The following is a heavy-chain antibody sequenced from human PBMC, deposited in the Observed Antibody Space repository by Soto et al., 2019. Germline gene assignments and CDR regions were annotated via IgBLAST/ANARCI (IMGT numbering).Heavy chain of an antibody. Sequence: ASVKVSCKASGYTFTSYALHWVRQAPGQRPEWMGWINADNGKTKYSQKFQGRVTITRDTSASTAYIELSSLRSEDTAVYYCAMTWTTVTSFDYWGQGTLVTVSS. CDR3: AMTWTTVTSFDY. V-gene: IGHV1-3*01. CDR2: INADNGKT. CDR1: GYTFTSYA. D-gene: IGHD4-17*01. J-gene: IGHJ4*02.